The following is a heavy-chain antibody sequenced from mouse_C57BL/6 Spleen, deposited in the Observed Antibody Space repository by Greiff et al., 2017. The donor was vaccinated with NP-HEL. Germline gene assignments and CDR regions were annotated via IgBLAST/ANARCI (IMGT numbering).Heavy chain of an antibody. CDR3: TGGITTGYYAMDY. D-gene: IGHD1-1*01. Sequence: EVHLVESGGGLVQPGGSMKLSCVASGFTFSNYWMNWVRQSPEKGLEWVAQIRLKSDNYATHYAESVKGRFTISRDDSKSSVYLQMNNLRAEDTGIYYCTGGITTGYYAMDYWGQGTSVTVSS. CDR1: GFTFSNYW. V-gene: IGHV6-3*01. CDR2: IRLKSDNYAT. J-gene: IGHJ4*01.